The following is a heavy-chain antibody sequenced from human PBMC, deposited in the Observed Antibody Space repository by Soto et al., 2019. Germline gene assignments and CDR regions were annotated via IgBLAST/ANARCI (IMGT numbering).Heavy chain of an antibody. V-gene: IGHV3-33*01. CDR1: GFTFSSYG. CDR2: IWYDGSNK. CDR3: ARDGGAVAGPYGMDV. Sequence: GGSLRLSCAASGFTFSSYGMHWVRQAPGKGLEWVAVIWYDGSNKYYADSVKGRFTISRDNSKNTLYLQMNSLRVEDTAVYYCARDGGAVAGPYGMDVWGQGTTVTVSS. D-gene: IGHD6-19*01. J-gene: IGHJ6*02.